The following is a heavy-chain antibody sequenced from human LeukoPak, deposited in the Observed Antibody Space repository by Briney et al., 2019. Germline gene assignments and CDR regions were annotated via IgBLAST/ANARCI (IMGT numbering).Heavy chain of an antibody. D-gene: IGHD6-13*01. CDR2: MNPNSGNT. Sequence: ASVKVSCKASGYTFTSYDINWVRQATGQGLEWMGWMNPNSGNTGYAQKFQGRVTITRSTSISTAYMELSRLRSDDTAVYYCARDYSSSWWFYYYMDVWGKGTTVTISS. V-gene: IGHV1-8*03. J-gene: IGHJ6*03. CDR1: GYTFTSYD. CDR3: ARDYSSSWWFYYYMDV.